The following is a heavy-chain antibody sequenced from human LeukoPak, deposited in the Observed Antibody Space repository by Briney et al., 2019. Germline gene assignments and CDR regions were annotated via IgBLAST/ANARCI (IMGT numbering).Heavy chain of an antibody. CDR1: GGSFSGYY. D-gene: IGHD3-22*01. V-gene: IGHV4-34*01. Sequence: SETLSLTCAVYGGSFSGYYWSWIRQPPGKGLEWIGEINHSGSTNYNPSLKSRVTISVDTSKNQFSLKLSSVTAADTAVYYCARGRPRITMIVVVRGTCFDYWGQGTLVTVSS. CDR3: ARGRPRITMIVVVRGTCFDY. J-gene: IGHJ4*02. CDR2: INHSGST.